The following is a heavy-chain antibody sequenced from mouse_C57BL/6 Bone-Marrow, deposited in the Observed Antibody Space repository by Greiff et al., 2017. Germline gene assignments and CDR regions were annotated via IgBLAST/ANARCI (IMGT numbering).Heavy chain of an antibody. CDR1: GYTFTSYW. V-gene: IGHV1-55*01. CDR2: IYPTSGRT. CDR3: ERAGPLGRSLDY. J-gene: IGHJ2*01. D-gene: IGHD4-1*01. Sequence: QVQLQQPGAELVKPGASVKMSCKASGYTFTSYWITWVKQRPGQGLEWIGDIYPTSGRTNYNEKFKGKAILTVDTSSNTAYMQLRSLTSEDSAVSDCERAGPLGRSLDYGGQGTALPVS.